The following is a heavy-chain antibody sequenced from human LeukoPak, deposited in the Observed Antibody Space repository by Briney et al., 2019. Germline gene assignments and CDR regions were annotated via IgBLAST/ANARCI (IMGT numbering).Heavy chain of an antibody. CDR1: GGTFSSYA. Sequence: GASVKVSCKASGGTFSSYAISWERQAPGQGLEWMGGIIPIFGTANYAQKFQGRVTITADESTSTAYMELSSLRSEDTAVYYCASQQQLVRGWFDPWGQGTLVTVSS. J-gene: IGHJ5*02. CDR2: IIPIFGTA. D-gene: IGHD6-13*01. CDR3: ASQQQLVRGWFDP. V-gene: IGHV1-69*13.